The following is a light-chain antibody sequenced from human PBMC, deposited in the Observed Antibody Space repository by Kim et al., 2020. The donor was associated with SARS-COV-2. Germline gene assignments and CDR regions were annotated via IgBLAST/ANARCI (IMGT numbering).Light chain of an antibody. CDR2: DVS. CDR3: SSYASSSTLS. Sequence: GQSITISYTGTSSDVGGYNYVSWYQQHPGKAPKHMIYDVSNRPSGVSNRFSGSKSGNTASLTISGLQAEDEADYYCSSYASSSTLSFGAGTQLAVL. CDR1: SSDVGGYNY. V-gene: IGLV2-14*03. J-gene: IGLJ2*01.